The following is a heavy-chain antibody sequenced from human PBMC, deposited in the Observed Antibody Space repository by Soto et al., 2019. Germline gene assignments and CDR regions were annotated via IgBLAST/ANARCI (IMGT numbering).Heavy chain of an antibody. CDR3: ARGGGCSSTSCSYFDY. CDR2: IWYDGSNK. D-gene: IGHD2-2*01. CDR1: GFTFSSYG. J-gene: IGHJ4*02. Sequence: QVQLVESGGGVVQPGRSLRLSCAASGFTFSSYGMHWVRQAPGKGLEWVAVIWYDGSNKYYADSVKGRFTISRDNSKNTLYLQMNSLRAEDTAVYYCARGGGCSSTSCSYFDYWGQGTLVTVSS. V-gene: IGHV3-33*01.